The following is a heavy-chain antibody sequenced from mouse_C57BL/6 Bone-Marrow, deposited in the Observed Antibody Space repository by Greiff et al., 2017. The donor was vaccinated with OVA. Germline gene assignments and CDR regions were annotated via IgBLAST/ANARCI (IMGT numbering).Heavy chain of an antibody. CDR1: GYTFTSYW. V-gene: IGHV1-55*01. CDR2: IYPGSGST. J-gene: IGHJ1*03. CDR3: YISTVIATNWYFDV. Sequence: QVQLQQPGAELVKPGASVKMSCKASGYTFTSYWITWVKQRPGQGLEWIGDIYPGSGSTNYNEKFKSKATLTVDTSSSTAYMQLSSLTSEDSAVYYCYISTVIATNWYFDVWGKGTTVTVSS. D-gene: IGHD1-1*01.